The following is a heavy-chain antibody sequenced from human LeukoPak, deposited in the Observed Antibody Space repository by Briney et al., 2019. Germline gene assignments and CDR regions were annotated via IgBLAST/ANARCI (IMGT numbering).Heavy chain of an antibody. J-gene: IGHJ4*02. D-gene: IGHD2-2*01. Sequence: PGGSLRLSCAASGFTFSSYSMNWDRQAPGKGLEWVSSISSSSSYIYYADSVKGRFTISRDNAKNSLYLQMNSLRAEDTAVYYCARDPQYCSSTSCSRWVYWGQGTLVTVSS. CDR3: ARDPQYCSSTSCSRWVY. V-gene: IGHV3-21*01. CDR1: GFTFSSYS. CDR2: ISSSSSYI.